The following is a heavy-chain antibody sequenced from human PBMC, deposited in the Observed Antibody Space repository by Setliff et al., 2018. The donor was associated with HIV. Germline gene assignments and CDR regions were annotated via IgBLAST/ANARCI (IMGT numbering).Heavy chain of an antibody. CDR1: GGSISSGSYY. D-gene: IGHD3-10*01. V-gene: IGHV4-61*09. Sequence: SETLSLTCTVSGGSISSGSYYWSWIRQPAGKGLEWIGHIYTSGSTNYNPSLKSRVTISVDTSKNQFSLKLSSVTAADTAVYYCARDKYYYGSGSISPYWGQGTLVTVSS. CDR2: IYTSGST. CDR3: ARDKYYYGSGSISPY. J-gene: IGHJ4*02.